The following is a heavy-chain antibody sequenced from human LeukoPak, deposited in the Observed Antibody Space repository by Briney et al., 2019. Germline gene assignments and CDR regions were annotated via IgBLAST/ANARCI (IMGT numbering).Heavy chain of an antibody. CDR1: GFTFSSYG. D-gene: IGHD4-23*01. V-gene: IGHV3-7*01. CDR3: AREVTPYY. Sequence: GGSLRLSSAASGFTFSSYGMHWVRQAPGKGLEWVANIKQDGSEKYYVDSVKGRFTISRDNAKNSLFLQMNSLRAEDTAVYYCAREVTPYYWGQGTLVTVSS. J-gene: IGHJ4*02. CDR2: IKQDGSEK.